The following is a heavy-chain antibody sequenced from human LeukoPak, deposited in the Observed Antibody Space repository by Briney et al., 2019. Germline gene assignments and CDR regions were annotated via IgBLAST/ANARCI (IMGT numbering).Heavy chain of an antibody. CDR1: GFTFSGSA. CDR2: IRSKANSYAT. Sequence: HPGGSLKLSCAASGFTFSGSAMHWARQASGKGLEWVGRIRSKANSYATAYAASVKGRFTISRDDSKNTAYLQMNSLKTEDTAVYYCTRLTTTVTAYWGQGTLVTVSS. CDR3: TRLTTTVTAY. J-gene: IGHJ4*02. D-gene: IGHD4-11*01. V-gene: IGHV3-73*01.